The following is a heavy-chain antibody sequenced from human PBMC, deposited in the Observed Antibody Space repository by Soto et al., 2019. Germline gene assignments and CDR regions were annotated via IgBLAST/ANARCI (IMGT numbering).Heavy chain of an antibody. CDR1: GFTFSSYS. CDR2: ISSSSSYI. D-gene: IGHD3-16*02. Sequence: GGSLRLSCAASGFTFSSYSMNWVRQAPGKGLEWVSSISSSSSYIYYADSVKGRFTISRDNAKNSLYLQMNSLRAEDTAVYYCARDTRLGELSPSPFDYWGQGTLVTVSS. CDR3: ARDTRLGELSPSPFDY. V-gene: IGHV3-21*01. J-gene: IGHJ4*02.